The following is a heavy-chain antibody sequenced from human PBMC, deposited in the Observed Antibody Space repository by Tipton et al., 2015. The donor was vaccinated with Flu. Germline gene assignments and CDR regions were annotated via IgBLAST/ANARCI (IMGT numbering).Heavy chain of an antibody. Sequence: QLVQSGAEMKKPGASVKVSCKASGYTFTSDNMHWVRQAPGQGLEWMGIIYPAGGGISYAQKFQGRVIMTRDRSTGTLHMELSSLRPDDTAMYYCARDKGAGTYTFDGRGKVTMITVSA. CDR3: ARDKGAGTYTFDG. CDR1: GYTFTSDN. J-gene: IGHJ3*01. V-gene: IGHV1-46*01. D-gene: IGHD1-1*01. CDR2: IYPAGGGI.